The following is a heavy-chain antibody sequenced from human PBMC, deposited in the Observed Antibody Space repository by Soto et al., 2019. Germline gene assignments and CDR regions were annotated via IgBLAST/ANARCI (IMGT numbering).Heavy chain of an antibody. J-gene: IGHJ6*04. CDR1: GGNFNRYW. V-gene: IGHV3-7*01. D-gene: IGHD1-26*01. CDR2: IKQDGSEK. CDR3: ATLLDV. Sequence: GGSLRLSCAASGGNFNRYWMHWVRQAPGEGLEWVANIKQDGSEKFYVDSVRGRFTISRDNAKNSLYLQMNNLRAEDTAVYYCATLLDVWGKGTTVTVSS.